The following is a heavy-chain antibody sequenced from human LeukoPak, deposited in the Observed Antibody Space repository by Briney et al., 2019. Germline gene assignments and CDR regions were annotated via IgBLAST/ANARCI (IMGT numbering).Heavy chain of an antibody. CDR1: GFTFSSYA. CDR2: ICSSGGST. V-gene: IGHV3-64*01. CDR3: ARVFGGGWFDR. D-gene: IGHD3-10*02. J-gene: IGHJ5*02. Sequence: GGSLRLSCAASGFTFSSYAMHWVRQAPGKGLEYVSAICSSGGSTYYENYVKGRFSISRDNSKDTVYLQMGGLRGEDMAVYYCARVFGGGWFDRWGQGTLVSVSS.